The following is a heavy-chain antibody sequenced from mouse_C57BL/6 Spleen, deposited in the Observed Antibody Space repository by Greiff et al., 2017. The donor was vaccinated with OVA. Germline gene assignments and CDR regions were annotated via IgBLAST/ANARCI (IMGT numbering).Heavy chain of an antibody. CDR2: ISYDGSN. CDR1: GYSITSGYY. V-gene: IGHV3-6*01. CDR3: ARDLYDGYGYWYFDV. Sequence: EVKLQESGPGLVKPSQSLSLTCSVTGYSITSGYYWNWIRQFPGNKLEWMGYISYDGSNNYNPSLKNRISITRDTSKNQFFLKLNSVTTEDTATYYCARDLYDGYGYWYFDVWGTGTTVTVSS. J-gene: IGHJ1*03. D-gene: IGHD2-3*01.